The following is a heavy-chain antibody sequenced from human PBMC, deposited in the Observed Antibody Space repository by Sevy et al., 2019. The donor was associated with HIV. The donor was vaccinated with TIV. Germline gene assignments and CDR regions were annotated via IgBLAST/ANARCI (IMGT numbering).Heavy chain of an antibody. CDR1: GFTFSGYT. Sequence: GGSLRLSCAASGFTFSGYTLHWVRQAPGKGLEWVAVISFDGSNKYYVDSVKGRFTISRDNSKNTLYLQMNSLRPEDTAVYYCARGGWDIVVVPAAFDIWCQGTMVTVSS. V-gene: IGHV3-30-3*01. D-gene: IGHD2-2*01. CDR2: ISFDGSNK. CDR3: ARGGWDIVVVPAAFDI. J-gene: IGHJ3*02.